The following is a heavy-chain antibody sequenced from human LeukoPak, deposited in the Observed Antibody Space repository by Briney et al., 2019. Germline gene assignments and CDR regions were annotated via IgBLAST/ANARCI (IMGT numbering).Heavy chain of an antibody. CDR1: GFTVSSNY. CDR2: IYSGGST. CDR3: ARAVYGDNDY. D-gene: IGHD4-17*01. V-gene: IGHV3-66*01. J-gene: IGHJ4*02. Sequence: GGSLRLSCAASGFTVSSNYMSWVRQAPGKGLEWVSGIYSGGSTYYADSVKGRFIISRDNSTDTLYLQIYSLRAEDTAVYYCARAVYGDNDYWGQGTLVTVSS.